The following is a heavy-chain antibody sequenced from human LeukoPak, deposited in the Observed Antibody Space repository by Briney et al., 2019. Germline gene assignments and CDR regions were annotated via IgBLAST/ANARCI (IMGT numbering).Heavy chain of an antibody. CDR3: ARDVLEAYCGGDCFGTRYDY. J-gene: IGHJ4*02. D-gene: IGHD2-21*02. CDR2: ISAYNGNT. V-gene: IGHV1-18*01. CDR1: GYTFTSYG. Sequence: GASVEVSCKASGYTFTSYGISWVRQAPGQWLEWMGWISAYNGNTNYAQKLQGRVTMTTDTSTSTAYMELRSLRSDDTAVYYCARDVLEAYCGGDCFGTRYDYWGQGTLVTVSS.